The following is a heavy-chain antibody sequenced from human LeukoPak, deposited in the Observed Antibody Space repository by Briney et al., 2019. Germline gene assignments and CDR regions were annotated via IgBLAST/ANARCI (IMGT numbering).Heavy chain of an antibody. J-gene: IGHJ4*02. Sequence: ASVKVSCKASGYTCTGYYMHWVRQAPGQGLEWMGWINPNSGGTNYAQKFQGRVTMTRDTSISTAYMELSRLRSDDTAVYYCARDPEVRVAATGNFDYWGQGTLVTVSS. CDR1: GYTCTGYY. CDR2: INPNSGGT. CDR3: ARDPEVRVAATGNFDY. V-gene: IGHV1-2*02. D-gene: IGHD2-15*01.